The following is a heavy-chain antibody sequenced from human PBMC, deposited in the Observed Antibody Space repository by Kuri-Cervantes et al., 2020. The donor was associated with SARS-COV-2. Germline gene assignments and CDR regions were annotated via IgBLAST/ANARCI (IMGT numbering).Heavy chain of an antibody. J-gene: IGHJ4*02. CDR1: GGSFSGYY. D-gene: IGHD6-6*01. CDR2: INHSGST. Sequence: ESLKISCAVYGGSFSGYYWSWIRQPPGKGLEWIGEINHSGSTNYNPSLKSRVTISVDTSKNQLSLKLSSVTAADTAVYYCARQGGYSSSSLDYWGQGTLVTVSS. V-gene: IGHV4-34*01. CDR3: ARQGGYSSSSLDY.